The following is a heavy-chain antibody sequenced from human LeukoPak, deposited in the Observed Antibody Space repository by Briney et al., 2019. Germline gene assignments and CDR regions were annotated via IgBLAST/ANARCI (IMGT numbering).Heavy chain of an antibody. J-gene: IGHJ4*02. D-gene: IGHD1-26*01. CDR2: INHSGST. Sequence: PSETLSLTCVVYGGSLSGDYWSWIRQPPGKGLEWIEEINHSGSTNYNPSLKSRVTISVDTSKNQLSLKLSSVTAADTAVYYCARDPLVGAFDYWGQGTLVTVSS. V-gene: IGHV4-34*01. CDR1: GGSLSGDY. CDR3: ARDPLVGAFDY.